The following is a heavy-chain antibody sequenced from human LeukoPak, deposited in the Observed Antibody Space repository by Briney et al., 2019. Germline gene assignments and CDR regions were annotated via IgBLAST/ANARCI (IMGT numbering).Heavy chain of an antibody. V-gene: IGHV3-23*01. CDR2: ITYNAGST. CDR3: AKSRRLTGDQGYYFGC. D-gene: IGHD7-27*01. CDR1: GFTFSSYP. J-gene: IGHJ4*02. Sequence: GGSLRLSCAASGFTFSSYPMSWVRQAPGKGLEWVSAITYNAGSTYYADSVKGRFTISRDNSKNTLYLQMNSLRAEDTAVYYCAKSRRLTGDQGYYFGCWGQGTLVTVSS.